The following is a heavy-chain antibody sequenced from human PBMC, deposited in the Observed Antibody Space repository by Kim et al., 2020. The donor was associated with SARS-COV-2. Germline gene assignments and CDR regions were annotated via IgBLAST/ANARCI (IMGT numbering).Heavy chain of an antibody. V-gene: IGHV3-7*03. CDR2: IKGDGSEK. D-gene: IGHD3-3*01. CDR1: AFTFSSFW. Sequence: GGSLRLSCTASAFTFSSFWMSWVRQTPGKGLEWVATIKGDGSEKYYVDSVKGRFTISRDNAKSSVFLQMNSLSAEDTAIYFCARYYDFWRSNTALAYYFDYWGQGTQVTVSS. CDR3: ARYYDFWRSNTALAYYFDY. J-gene: IGHJ4*02.